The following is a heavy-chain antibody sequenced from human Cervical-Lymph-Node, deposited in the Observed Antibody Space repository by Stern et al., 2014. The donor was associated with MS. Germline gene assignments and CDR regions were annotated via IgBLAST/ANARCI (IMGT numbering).Heavy chain of an antibody. D-gene: IGHD4-17*01. Sequence: VQLVQSGAEVKKPGASVKVSCKVSGSTRSELSVHWVRQAPGKGLEWMGGFYPDIGETIYAQNFEGRVTMTEDTSTDTAYMELSSLSSEDTAVYYCASVNDYGAYFDLWGQGTLVTVSS. CDR3: ASVNDYGAYFDL. CDR1: GSTRSELS. J-gene: IGHJ4*02. V-gene: IGHV1-24*01. CDR2: FYPDIGET.